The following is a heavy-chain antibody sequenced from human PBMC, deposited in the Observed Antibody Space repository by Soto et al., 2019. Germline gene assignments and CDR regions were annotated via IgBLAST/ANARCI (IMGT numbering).Heavy chain of an antibody. D-gene: IGHD6-19*01. Sequence: GASVKVSCKASGYTFTSYYMHWVRQAPGQGLEWMGIINPSGGSTSYAQKFQGRVTMTRDTSTSTVYMELSSLRSEDTAVYYCARSPPSLDVAGMSDWFDPWGQGTLVTVSS. CDR2: INPSGGST. V-gene: IGHV1-46*01. CDR1: GYTFTSYY. J-gene: IGHJ5*02. CDR3: ARSPPSLDVAGMSDWFDP.